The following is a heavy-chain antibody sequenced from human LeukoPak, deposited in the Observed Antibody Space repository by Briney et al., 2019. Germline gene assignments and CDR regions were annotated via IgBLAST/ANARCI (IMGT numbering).Heavy chain of an antibody. CDR3: ARLAVEYHSRGDY. CDR2: INHSGST. D-gene: IGHD2/OR15-2a*01. J-gene: IGHJ4*02. V-gene: IGHV4-34*01. Sequence: PSETLSLTCAVYGGSFSGYYWSWIRQPPGKGLEWIGEINHSGSTNYNPSLKSRVTISVDTSKNQFSLKLSSVTAADTAVYYCARLAVEYHSRGDYWGQGTLVTVSS. CDR1: GGSFSGYY.